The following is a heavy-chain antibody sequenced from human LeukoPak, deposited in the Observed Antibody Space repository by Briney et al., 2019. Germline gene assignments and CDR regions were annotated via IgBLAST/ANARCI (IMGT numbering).Heavy chain of an antibody. J-gene: IGHJ4*02. Sequence: ASVKVSCKASGFTFTDYYIHWVRQAPGQGLEWMGRINLNSGAANCAQKFQDKVTMTRDTSITTAYMELRSLTSDDTAIYYCARIYGWTTSGTYELTDYWGQGTLVTVSS. CDR3: ARIYGWTTSGTYELTDY. V-gene: IGHV1-2*06. CDR2: INLNSGAA. D-gene: IGHD1-26*01. CDR1: GFTFTDYY.